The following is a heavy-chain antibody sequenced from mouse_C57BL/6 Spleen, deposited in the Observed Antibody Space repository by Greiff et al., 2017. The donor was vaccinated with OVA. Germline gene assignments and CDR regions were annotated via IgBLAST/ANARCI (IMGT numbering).Heavy chain of an antibody. D-gene: IGHD3-2*02. CDR2: ISSGSSTI. CDR3: ARGTAQATRYFDY. Sequence: EVMLVESGGGLVKPGGSLKLSCAASGFTFSDYGMHWVRQAPEKGLEWVAYISSGSSTIYYADTVKGRFTISRDNAKNTLFLQLTSLRSEDTAMYYCARGTAQATRYFDYWGQGTTLTDSS. V-gene: IGHV5-17*01. CDR1: GFTFSDYG. J-gene: IGHJ2*01.